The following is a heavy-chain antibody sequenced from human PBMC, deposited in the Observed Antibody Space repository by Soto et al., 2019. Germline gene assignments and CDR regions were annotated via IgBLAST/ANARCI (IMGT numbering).Heavy chain of an antibody. V-gene: IGHV4-31*01. J-gene: IGHJ4*02. CDR1: GGSISSGGYY. Sequence: QVQLQESGQGLVKPSQTLSLTCTVSGGSISSGGYYWSWIRHHPGKGLEWIGSIYYSGSTYYNPSLKRLVTIAIEPSKNKYSLKLSSVTAAHTTVYYWAREVLNWVQGALVNVSS. D-gene: IGHD3-16*01. CDR3: AREVLN. CDR2: IYYSGST.